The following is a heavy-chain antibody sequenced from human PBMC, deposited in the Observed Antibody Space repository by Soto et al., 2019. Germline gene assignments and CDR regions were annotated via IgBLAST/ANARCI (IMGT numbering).Heavy chain of an antibody. CDR3: AKDRTYPRDEFDY. CDR1: ACTFSTHT. CDR2: ISANGQGI. V-gene: IGHV3-23*01. J-gene: IGHJ4*02. Sequence: WRSLRRSCSASACTFSTHTRSWLRQAPFNGLEWVSAISANGQGIYYAGSVRGRFTISIDHSKKPIVLKMDSLRPENTAGYCRAKDRTYPRDEFDYWRQGTLVTVSS.